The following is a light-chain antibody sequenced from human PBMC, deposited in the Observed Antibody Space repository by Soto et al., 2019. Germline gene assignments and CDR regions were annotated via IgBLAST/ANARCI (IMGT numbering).Light chain of an antibody. Sequence: EIAMTQSPATLSVSPGERATLSCRASQSVGSNIAWYQQKPGQAPRLLIYGASTRATGIPVTFSGTVSGTEFTLIISSLQSEDFAVYYCQQYDNWPRTFGQGTKVEI. V-gene: IGKV3-15*01. J-gene: IGKJ1*01. CDR1: QSVGSN. CDR2: GAS. CDR3: QQYDNWPRT.